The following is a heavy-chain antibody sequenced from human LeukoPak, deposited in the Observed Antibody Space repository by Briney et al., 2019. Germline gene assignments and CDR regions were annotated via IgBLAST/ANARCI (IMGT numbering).Heavy chain of an antibody. J-gene: IGHJ4*02. Sequence: GASVKVSCKASGYTFTSYGISWVRQAPGQGLEWMGWISAYNGNTNYAQKLQGRVTMTTDTSTSTAYMELRSLRSDDTAVYYCAREEAWGCSSTSCRRSDYWGQGTLVTVSS. CDR3: AREEAWGCSSTSCRRSDY. CDR2: ISAYNGNT. D-gene: IGHD2-2*01. CDR1: GYTFTSYG. V-gene: IGHV1-18*01.